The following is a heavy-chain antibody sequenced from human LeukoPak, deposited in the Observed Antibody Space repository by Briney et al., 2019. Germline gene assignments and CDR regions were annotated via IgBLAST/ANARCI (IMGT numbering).Heavy chain of an antibody. J-gene: IGHJ4*02. V-gene: IGHV4-34*01. D-gene: IGHD2-15*01. Sequence: SETLSLTCAGYGGSFSGYYWSWIRQPPGKGLEWIGEINHSGSTNYNPSLKSRVTISVDTSKNQFSLKLSSVAAADTAVYYCTYSRAFDYWGQGTLVTVSS. CDR3: TYSRAFDY. CDR2: INHSGST. CDR1: GGSFSGYY.